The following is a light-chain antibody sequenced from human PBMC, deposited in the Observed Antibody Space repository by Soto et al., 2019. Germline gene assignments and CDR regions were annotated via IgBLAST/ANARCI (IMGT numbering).Light chain of an antibody. CDR1: NSEVGSHNF. Sequence: QSALTQPASVSGSPGQSITISCTGTNSEVGSHNFVSWYQQYPGKAPKLLIYEASKRPSGLSNRFSGSKSGNTASLTISGFQAEDEADYYCCSLTNGATWVFGGATKLTVL. CDR3: CSLTNGATWV. J-gene: IGLJ3*02. V-gene: IGLV2-23*01. CDR2: EAS.